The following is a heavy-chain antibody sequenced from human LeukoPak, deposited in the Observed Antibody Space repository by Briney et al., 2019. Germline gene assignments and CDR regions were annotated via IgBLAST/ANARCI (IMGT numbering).Heavy chain of an antibody. CDR3: ARGLGISSYFDY. CDR2: IFRSGNT. Sequence: SGTLSLTCDVFGGSISSNNWWSWVRQPPGKGLEWIGEIFRSGNTNYNPSLKTRVTISGDKSKNQFSLKLTSVTAADTAVYYCARGLGISSYFDYWGQGTLVTVSS. V-gene: IGHV4-4*02. CDR1: GGSISSNNW. J-gene: IGHJ4*02. D-gene: IGHD7-27*01.